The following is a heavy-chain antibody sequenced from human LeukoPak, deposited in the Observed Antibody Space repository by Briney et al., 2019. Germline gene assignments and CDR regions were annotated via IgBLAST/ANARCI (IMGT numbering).Heavy chain of an antibody. CDR2: ISSSSSYI. V-gene: IGHV3-21*01. D-gene: IGHD1-26*01. J-gene: IGHJ3*02. CDR3: ARVHFLGLVGATPNDAFDI. Sequence: MTGGSLRLSCAASGFTFSSYSMNWVRQAPGKGLEWVSSISSSSSYIYYADSVKGRFTISRDNAKNSLYLQMNSLRAEDTAVYYCARVHFLGLVGATPNDAFDIWGQGTIVTVSS. CDR1: GFTFSSYS.